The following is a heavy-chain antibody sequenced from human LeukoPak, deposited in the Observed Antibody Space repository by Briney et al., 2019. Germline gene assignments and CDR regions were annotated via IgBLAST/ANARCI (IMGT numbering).Heavy chain of an antibody. V-gene: IGHV1-2*02. CDR3: AREGLRYCDY. D-gene: IGHD2-21*02. CDR1: GYTFTDYF. Sequence: GASVKVSCKACGYTFTDYFMHWVRQAPGQRLEWMGWIYPNNGGTNYAQKFKDRVTMTGDTSVSTAYMELSSLTSDDTAMYYCAREGLRYCDYWGQGTLVTVSS. CDR2: IYPNNGGT. J-gene: IGHJ4*02.